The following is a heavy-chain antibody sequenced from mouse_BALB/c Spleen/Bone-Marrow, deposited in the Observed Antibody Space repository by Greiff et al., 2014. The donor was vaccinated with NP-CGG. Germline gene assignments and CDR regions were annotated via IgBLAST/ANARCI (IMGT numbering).Heavy chain of an antibody. J-gene: IGHJ3*01. Sequence: QVQLKDSRAELVKPGASVKLSCKASGYTFTSYWIHWVKQRPGQGLEWIGENNPSNGRTNYNEKFKSKATLTVDKSSTTAYMQLSSLTSEDSAVYYCARYDGPAWFAYWGQGTLVTVSA. CDR3: ARYDGPAWFAY. CDR1: GYTFTSYW. D-gene: IGHD2-3*01. CDR2: NNPSNGRT. V-gene: IGHV1S81*02.